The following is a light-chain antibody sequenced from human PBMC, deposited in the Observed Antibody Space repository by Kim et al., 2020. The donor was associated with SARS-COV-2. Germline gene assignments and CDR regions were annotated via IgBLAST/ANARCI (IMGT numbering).Light chain of an antibody. V-gene: IGKV1-39*01. CDR1: QNIGTS. J-gene: IGKJ2*01. CDR2: SAS. Sequence: DIQLTQSPSTLSASVGDRITITCRASQNIGTSLKWYQQTSGKPPKLLIFSASSLQSGVPSRFVGSGSGTDFTLTVTSLRPEDSGNYFCQENFNLRTFGQGTKLEI. CDR3: QENFNLRT.